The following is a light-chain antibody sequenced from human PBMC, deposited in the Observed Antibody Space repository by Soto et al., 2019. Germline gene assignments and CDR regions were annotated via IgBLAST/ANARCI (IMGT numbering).Light chain of an antibody. CDR2: DAS. Sequence: EIVLTQSPATLSLSPGERATLSCRASQSVTSFLAWYQQKPGKAPRLLIYDASNRANGIPAMFSGSGSGTDFTLTISSLEPEDFAVYYCLQRSNWPLTFGGVTKVEIK. CDR1: QSVTSF. CDR3: LQRSNWPLT. J-gene: IGKJ4*01. V-gene: IGKV3-11*01.